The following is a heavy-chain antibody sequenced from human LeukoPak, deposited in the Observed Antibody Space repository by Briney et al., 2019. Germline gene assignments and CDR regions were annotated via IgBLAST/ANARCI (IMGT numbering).Heavy chain of an antibody. D-gene: IGHD2-2*01. CDR1: GFTFSNYG. V-gene: IGHV3-23*01. CDR3: AKSTSPLYYYYGMDV. Sequence: GGSLRLSCAAPGFTFSNYGMSWVRQAPGKGLEWVSAISGSGGSTYYADSVKGRFTISRDNSKNTLYLQLNSLRAEDTAVYYCAKSTSPLYYYYGMDVWGQGTTVTVSS. CDR2: ISGSGGST. J-gene: IGHJ6*02.